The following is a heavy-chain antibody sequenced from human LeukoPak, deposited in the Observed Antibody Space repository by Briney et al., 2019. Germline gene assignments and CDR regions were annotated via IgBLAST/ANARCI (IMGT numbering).Heavy chain of an antibody. CDR1: GDGFTRHT. D-gene: IGHD6-13*01. CDR3: AREYDSRARFDS. J-gene: IGHJ4*02. CDR2: IWSTGEYI. V-gene: IGHV3-21*05. Sequence: GGSLRLSCAGSGDGFTRHTMNWVRRAPGKGLEWISYIWSTGEYIYYADSVKGRFTISRDNARTSVYLQMNSLRVEDTAIYYCAREYDSRARFDSWGQGALVTVSS.